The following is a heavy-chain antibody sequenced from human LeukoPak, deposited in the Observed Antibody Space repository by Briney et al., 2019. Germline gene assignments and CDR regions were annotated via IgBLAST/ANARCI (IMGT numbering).Heavy chain of an antibody. CDR1: DYTFSNYG. Sequence: ASVKVSCKASDYTFSNYGYNWVRQAPGQGLEWMGWISAYNGDTNYAQQFQGRLTMTTDASTRTAYIELKSLRSDDTAVYYCAREGSCSGGSCRLDYWGQGTLVTVFS. V-gene: IGHV1-18*01. D-gene: IGHD2-15*01. CDR3: AREGSCSGGSCRLDY. J-gene: IGHJ4*02. CDR2: ISAYNGDT.